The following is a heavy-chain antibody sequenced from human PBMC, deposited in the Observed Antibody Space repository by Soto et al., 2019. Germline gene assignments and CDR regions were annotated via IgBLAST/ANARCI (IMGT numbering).Heavy chain of an antibody. V-gene: IGHV3-48*03. Sequence: GCLGLAGAACGCTLNSFDMTGVRQATGKGLEWVSSISSTGDTIYYADSVKGRFTISRDTAKNSLFLQMNSLRAEDTALYYCARDRSGIYFDYWGQGTMVTVPS. CDR2: ISSTGDTI. D-gene: IGHD2-15*01. J-gene: IGHJ4*02. CDR1: GCTLNSFD. CDR3: ARDRSGIYFDY.